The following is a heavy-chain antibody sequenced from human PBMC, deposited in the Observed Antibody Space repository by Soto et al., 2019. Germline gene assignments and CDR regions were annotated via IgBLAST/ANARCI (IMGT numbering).Heavy chain of an antibody. CDR2: MNPNSGNT. V-gene: IGHV1-8*01. Sequence: ASVKVSCKXSGYTFTSYDINWVRQATGQGLAWMGWMNPNSGNTGYAQKFQGRVTMTRNTSISTAYMELSSLRSEDTAVYYCARAYGSGSYSRYYYYGMDVWGQGTTVTVSS. J-gene: IGHJ6*02. D-gene: IGHD3-10*01. CDR1: GYTFTSYD. CDR3: ARAYGSGSYSRYYYYGMDV.